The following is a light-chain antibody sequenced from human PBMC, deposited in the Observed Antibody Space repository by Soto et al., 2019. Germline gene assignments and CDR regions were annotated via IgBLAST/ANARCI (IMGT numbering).Light chain of an antibody. J-gene: IGKJ1*01. CDR3: QQYNNWWT. CDR2: GSS. V-gene: IGKV3-15*01. CDR1: QSVSSS. Sequence: EIVMTQSPATLSVSPGERATLSCRASQSVSSSLALYQQKPGQAPRLLIYGSSTMPTGIPARFSGSGSGTEFTLTISRLQSEDFAVYYCQQYNNWWTFGQGATVDIK.